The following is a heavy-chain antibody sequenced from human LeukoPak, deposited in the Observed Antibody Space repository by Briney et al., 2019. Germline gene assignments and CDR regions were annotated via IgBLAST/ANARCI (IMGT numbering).Heavy chain of an antibody. CDR2: ISYDGGNT. Sequence: PGRSLRLSCAASGFTFSSNAIHWVRQAPGKGLEWVAEISYDGGNTYYADSVEGRFTISRDNSKNTLYLQMNSLRAEDTAVYYCAKEGTGIHFDYWGQGTLVTVSS. J-gene: IGHJ4*02. D-gene: IGHD1-1*01. CDR1: GFTFSSNA. V-gene: IGHV3-30-3*01. CDR3: AKEGTGIHFDY.